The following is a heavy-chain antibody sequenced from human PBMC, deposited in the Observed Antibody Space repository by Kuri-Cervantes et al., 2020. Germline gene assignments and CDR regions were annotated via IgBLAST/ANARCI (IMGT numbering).Heavy chain of an antibody. CDR2: IKHSGSI. CDR1: GGSFSGYY. CDR3: ARGTYYDFWSGWRA. V-gene: IGHV4-34*01. Sequence: GSLRLSCAVYGGSFSGYYWNWIRQPPGKGLEWIGEIKHSGSINYNPSLKSRVTISVDTSKNQFSLKLSSVTAADTAVYCCARGTYYDFWSGWRAWGQGTLVTVSS. J-gene: IGHJ5*02. D-gene: IGHD3-3*01.